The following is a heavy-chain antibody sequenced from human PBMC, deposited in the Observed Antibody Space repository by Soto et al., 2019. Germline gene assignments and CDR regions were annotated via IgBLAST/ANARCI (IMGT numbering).Heavy chain of an antibody. CDR3: ARARDSSGYYSLHTHEFDY. D-gene: IGHD3-22*01. CDR1: GGSISSGGYS. J-gene: IGHJ4*02. CDR2: IYHSGST. V-gene: IGHV4-30-2*01. Sequence: SETLSLTCAVSGGSISSGGYSWSWIRQPPGKGLEWIGYIYHSGSTYYNPSLKSRVTISVDRSKNQFCLKLSSVTAADTAVYYCARARDSSGYYSLHTHEFDYWGQGTLVTVSS.